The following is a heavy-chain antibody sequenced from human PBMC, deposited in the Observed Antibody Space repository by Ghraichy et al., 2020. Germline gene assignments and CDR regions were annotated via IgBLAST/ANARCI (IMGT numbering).Heavy chain of an antibody. J-gene: IGHJ4*02. CDR1: GYTFTGYY. D-gene: IGHD3-10*01. Sequence: ASVKVSCKASGYTFTGYYMHWVRQAPGQGLEWMGWINPNSGGTNYAQKFQGRVTMTRDTSISTAYMELSRLRSDDTAVYYCARAFPVRADERGDYWGQGTLVTVSS. CDR3: ARAFPVRADERGDY. V-gene: IGHV1-2*02. CDR2: INPNSGGT.